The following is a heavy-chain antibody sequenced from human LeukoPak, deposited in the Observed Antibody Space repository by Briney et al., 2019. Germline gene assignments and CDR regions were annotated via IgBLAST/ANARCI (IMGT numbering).Heavy chain of an antibody. CDR3: ARAVYSSGWYYPPGAQS. J-gene: IGHJ5*02. Sequence: SETLSLTCTVSGGSISSGGYYWSWIRQPPGKGLEWIGYIYHSGSTYYNPSLKSRVTISVDRSKNQFSLKLSSVTAADTAVYYCARAVYSSGWYYPPGAQSWGQGTLVTVSS. CDR1: GGSISSGGYY. CDR2: IYHSGST. V-gene: IGHV4-30-2*01. D-gene: IGHD6-19*01.